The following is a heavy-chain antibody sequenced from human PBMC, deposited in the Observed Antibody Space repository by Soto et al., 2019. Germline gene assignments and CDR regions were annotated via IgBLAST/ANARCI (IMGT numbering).Heavy chain of an antibody. J-gene: IGHJ4*02. Sequence: PSETLSLTCTVSGGSFSWRDCYWIWIRQPPGKGLEWIGYFYYSGSTYYNPSLRSRVTISVDTAKNNFSVKLSSVTVADTAVYYCARAYGDYDHFDSWGQGTLVTVS. CDR2: FYYSGST. CDR1: GGSFSWRDCY. V-gene: IGHV4-30-4*01. D-gene: IGHD4-17*01. CDR3: ARAYGDYDHFDS.